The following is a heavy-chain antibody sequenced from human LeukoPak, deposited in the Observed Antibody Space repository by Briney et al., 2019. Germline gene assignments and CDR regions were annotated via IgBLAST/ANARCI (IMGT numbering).Heavy chain of an antibody. Sequence: GGSLRLSCAASGFTFSSYGMHWVRQAPGKGLEWVAVIWYGGSNKYYADSVKGRFTISRDNSKNTLYLQMNSLRAEDTAVYYCAKDRRPPESSPGEYWGQGTLVTVSS. CDR1: GFTFSSYG. V-gene: IGHV3-33*06. CDR3: AKDRRPPESSPGEY. J-gene: IGHJ4*02. D-gene: IGHD3-10*01. CDR2: IWYGGSNK.